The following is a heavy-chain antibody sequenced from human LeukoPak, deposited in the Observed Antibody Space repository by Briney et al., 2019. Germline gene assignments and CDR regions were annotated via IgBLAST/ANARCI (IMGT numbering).Heavy chain of an antibody. J-gene: IGHJ4*02. D-gene: IGHD3-22*01. CDR1: GYTFTSYA. V-gene: IGHV1-3*01. CDR2: INAGNGNT. CDR3: AREAQPTYYYDSSGRIPLY. Sequence: ASVKVSCKASGYTFTSYAMHWVRQAPGQRLEWMGWINAGNGNTKYSQKFQGRVTITRDTSASTAYMELSSPRSEDTAVYYCAREAQPTYYYDSSGRIPLYWGQGTLVTVSS.